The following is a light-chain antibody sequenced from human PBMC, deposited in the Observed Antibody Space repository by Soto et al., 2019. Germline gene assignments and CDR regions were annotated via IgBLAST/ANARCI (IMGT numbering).Light chain of an antibody. Sequence: DIQMTQSPSTLSASVGDRVTITCRASQSIKNWLAWYQQKPGTAPKFLIYDASTLESGVPSRVSGSGSGTEFTLTISSLQADDFATYFCQQYDDYPLTFGGGTKVDIK. CDR3: QQYDDYPLT. CDR1: QSIKNW. CDR2: DAS. J-gene: IGKJ4*01. V-gene: IGKV1-5*01.